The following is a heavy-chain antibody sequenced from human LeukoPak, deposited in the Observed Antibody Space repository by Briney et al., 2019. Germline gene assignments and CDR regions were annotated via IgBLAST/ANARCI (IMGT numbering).Heavy chain of an antibody. CDR3: ARTSYDSSGYYWILGY. Sequence: GGSLRLSCAASGFIFNTYWMTWVRQTPGKGLEWVAVISYDGSNKYYADSVKGRFTISRDNSKNTLYLQINSLRAEDTAVYYCARTSYDSSGYYWILGYWGQGTLDTVSS. V-gene: IGHV3-30-3*01. CDR1: GFIFNTYW. CDR2: ISYDGSNK. J-gene: IGHJ4*02. D-gene: IGHD3-22*01.